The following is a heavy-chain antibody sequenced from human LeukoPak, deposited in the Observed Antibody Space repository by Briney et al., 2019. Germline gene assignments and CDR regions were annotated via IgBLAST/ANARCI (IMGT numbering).Heavy chain of an antibody. CDR2: ISAGGGGT. J-gene: IGHJ4*02. D-gene: IGHD6-13*01. V-gene: IGHV3-23*01. Sequence: GGSLRLSCAASGLTFSDYSMTWVRQAPGKGLFWVSGISAGGGGTYYADSVKGRFSISRDNSRNTLYLQMNSLRAEDTAVYYCAKDAAGPEYWGQGTLVTVSS. CDR1: GLTFSDYS. CDR3: AKDAAGPEY.